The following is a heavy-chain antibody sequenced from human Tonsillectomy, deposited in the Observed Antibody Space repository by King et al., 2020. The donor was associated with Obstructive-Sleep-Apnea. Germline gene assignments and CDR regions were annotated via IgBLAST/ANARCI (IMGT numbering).Heavy chain of an antibody. CDR2: ISAYNGNT. Sequence: QLVQSGAEVKKPGASVKVSCKASGYTFTTYAITWVRQAPGQGLEWMGWISAYNGNTNYAQKLQGRVTMTTDTSSSTAYMELRSLGSDDTAMYYCARSSGTSSGYYHDYWGQGTLVTVSS. D-gene: IGHD3-22*01. V-gene: IGHV1-18*01. J-gene: IGHJ4*02. CDR1: GYTFTTYA. CDR3: ARSSGTSSGYYHDY.